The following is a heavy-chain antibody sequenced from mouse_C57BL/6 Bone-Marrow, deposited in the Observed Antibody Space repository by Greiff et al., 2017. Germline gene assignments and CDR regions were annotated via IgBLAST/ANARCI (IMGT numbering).Heavy chain of an antibody. CDR1: GYTFTSYG. CDR2: IYPRSGNT. CDR3: ARWALFITMDY. V-gene: IGHV1-81*01. Sequence: QVQLQQSGAELARPGASVKLSCKASGYTFTSYGISWVKQRTGQGLAWIGEIYPRSGNTYYNEKFKGKATLTAAKSSSTAYMAVRSLTSGDSAVYFCARWALFITMDYWGQGTAVTVSS. J-gene: IGHJ4*01. D-gene: IGHD1-1*01.